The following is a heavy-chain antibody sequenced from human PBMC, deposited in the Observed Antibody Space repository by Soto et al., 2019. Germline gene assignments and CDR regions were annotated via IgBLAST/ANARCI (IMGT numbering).Heavy chain of an antibody. D-gene: IGHD6-19*01. CDR1: GYSISSGYY. CDR3: ARDVGVGIAVGMNWFDP. CDR2: IYHSGST. Sequence: SETLSLTCAVSGYSISSGYYWGWIRQPPGKGLEWIGSIYHSGSTYYNPSLKSRVTISVDTSKNQFSLKLSSVTAADTAVYYCARDVGVGIAVGMNWFDPWGQGTLVTVSS. J-gene: IGHJ5*02. V-gene: IGHV4-38-2*02.